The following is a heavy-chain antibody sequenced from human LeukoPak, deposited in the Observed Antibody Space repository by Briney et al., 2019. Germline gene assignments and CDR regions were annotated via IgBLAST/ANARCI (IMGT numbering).Heavy chain of an antibody. D-gene: IGHD2-2*01. Sequence: GGSLRLSCAASGFTFSSYGMHWVRQAPGQGLEWMGWINPNSGGTNYAQKSQGRVTMTRDTSISTAYMELSRLRSDDMAVYYCASSPLVPAAIAGYYFDYWGQGTLVTASS. CDR2: INPNSGGT. V-gene: IGHV1-2*02. CDR3: ASSPLVPAAIAGYYFDY. CDR1: GFTFSSYG. J-gene: IGHJ4*02.